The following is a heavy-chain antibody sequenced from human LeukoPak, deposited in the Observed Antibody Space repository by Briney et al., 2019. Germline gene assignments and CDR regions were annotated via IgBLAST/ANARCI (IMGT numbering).Heavy chain of an antibody. Sequence: GASVKVSCKASGYSFSSYGITWVRQAPGRGLEWLGWISASNGNTNYAQKLQGRVTMTSDTSTSTAYMDLRSLTPDDTAFYYCARYPLSYTGNWHYFFDYWGQGTLLTVSS. J-gene: IGHJ4*02. CDR1: GYSFSSYG. CDR2: ISASNGNT. V-gene: IGHV1-18*01. D-gene: IGHD1-7*01. CDR3: ARYPLSYTGNWHYFFDY.